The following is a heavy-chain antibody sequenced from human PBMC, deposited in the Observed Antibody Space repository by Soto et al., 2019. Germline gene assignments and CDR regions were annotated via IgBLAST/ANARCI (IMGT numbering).Heavy chain of an antibody. J-gene: IGHJ3*02. V-gene: IGHV1-3*01. CDR1: GYTFTSYA. CDR2: INAGNGNT. CDR3: ARDQLWFGELFDAFDI. Sequence: GASVKVSCKASGYTFTSYAMHWVRQAPGQRLEWMGWINAGNGNTKYSQKFQGRVTITRDTSASTAYMELSSLRSEDTAVYYCARDQLWFGELFDAFDIWGQGTMVTVSS. D-gene: IGHD3-10*01.